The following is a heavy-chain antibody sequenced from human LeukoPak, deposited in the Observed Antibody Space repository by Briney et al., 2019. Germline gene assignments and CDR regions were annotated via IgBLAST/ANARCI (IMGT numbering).Heavy chain of an antibody. CDR1: GYTFTDYY. CDR3: ARDSAPGDTYGLLGIDS. Sequence: VASVKVSCKASGYTFTDYYMHWVRQAPGQGLEWMGWINPNSGGTNYAQKFQGRVTMTRDTSISTAYMELSRLRSDDTAVYYCARDSAPGDTYGLLGIDSWGQGTLVTVSS. J-gene: IGHJ4*02. V-gene: IGHV1-2*02. CDR2: INPNSGGT. D-gene: IGHD5-18*01.